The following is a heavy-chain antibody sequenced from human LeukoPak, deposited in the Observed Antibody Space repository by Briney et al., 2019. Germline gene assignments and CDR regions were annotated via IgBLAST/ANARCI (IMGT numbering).Heavy chain of an antibody. Sequence: ASVKVSCKASGYTFTSYYMHWVRQAPGQGLEWMGIINPSGGSTSYAQKFQGRVTMTRDTSTSTVYMELSSLRSEDTAVYYCARDQRPAGYSSGWYLHWFDPWGQGTLVTVSS. D-gene: IGHD6-19*01. CDR2: INPSGGST. CDR1: GYTFTSYY. J-gene: IGHJ5*02. V-gene: IGHV1-46*01. CDR3: ARDQRPAGYSSGWYLHWFDP.